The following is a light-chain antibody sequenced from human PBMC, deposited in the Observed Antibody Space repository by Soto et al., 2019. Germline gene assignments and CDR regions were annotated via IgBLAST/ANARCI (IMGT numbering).Light chain of an antibody. Sequence: QSALTQPASVSGSPGQSITISCTGTNSDIGFYNYVSRYQQHPGEAPKLIIYEVAKRPSGVSSRFSGSKSGNTASLTISGLQAEDEADYHCSSYTSSSPLYVFGTGTKVTVL. CDR3: SSYTSSSPLYV. V-gene: IGLV2-14*01. CDR2: EVA. J-gene: IGLJ1*01. CDR1: NSDIGFYNY.